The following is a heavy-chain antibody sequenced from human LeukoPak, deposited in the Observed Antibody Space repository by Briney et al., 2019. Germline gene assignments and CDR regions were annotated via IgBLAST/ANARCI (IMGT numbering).Heavy chain of an antibody. CDR1: GYTFTGYY. J-gene: IGHJ5*02. CDR3: ARKGPWFRFGGVSGWFDP. D-gene: IGHD3-16*01. Sequence: ASVKVSCKASGYTFTGYYMHWVRQAPGQGLEWMGRINPNSGGTNYAQKFQGRVTMTRDTSISTAYMELSRLRSDDTAVYYCARKGPWFRFGGVSGWFDPWGQGTLVTVSS. CDR2: INPNSGGT. V-gene: IGHV1-2*06.